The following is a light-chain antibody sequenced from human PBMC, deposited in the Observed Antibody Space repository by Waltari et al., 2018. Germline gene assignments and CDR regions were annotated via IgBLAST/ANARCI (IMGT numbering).Light chain of an antibody. J-gene: IGKJ2*01. V-gene: IGKV1-39*01. CDR2: TAS. CDR3: QQSYITPYT. CDR1: QSITSH. Sequence: GDRVTMTCRASQSITSHLNWFQQQPGKAPKLLIHTASSLQSGVPSRFSGSGSGTHFTLTITSLQPEDFATYFCQQSYITPYTFGQGTKLEIK.